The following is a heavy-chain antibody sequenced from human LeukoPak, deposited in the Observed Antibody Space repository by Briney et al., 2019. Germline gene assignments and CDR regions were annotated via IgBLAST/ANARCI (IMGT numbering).Heavy chain of an antibody. CDR2: ISDGGSNQ. J-gene: IGHJ4*02. D-gene: IGHD3-16*02. Sequence: PGGSLRLSSAASGFTLSTYGMHWVRQAPGKGLEWVAVISDGGSNQYYADSVKGRFTISRDNSKNTLYLQMNSLRPEDTAVYYCVRDKYRFDYWGQGTLVTVSS. CDR1: GFTLSTYG. V-gene: IGHV3-30*03. CDR3: VRDKYRFDY.